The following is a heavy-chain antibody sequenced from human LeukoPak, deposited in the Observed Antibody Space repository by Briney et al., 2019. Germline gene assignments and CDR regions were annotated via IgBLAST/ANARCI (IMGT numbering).Heavy chain of an antibody. V-gene: IGHV3-48*04. J-gene: IGHJ4*02. CDR2: ISSSSSTI. D-gene: IGHD5-24*01. CDR1: GFTFSSYS. CDR3: ARVGDGYNYARY. Sequence: GGSLRLSCAASGFTFSSYSMNWVRQAPWKGLEWVSYISSSSSTIYYADSVKGRFTISRDNAKNSLYLQMNSLRPEDTAVYYCARVGDGYNYARYWGQGTLVTVSP.